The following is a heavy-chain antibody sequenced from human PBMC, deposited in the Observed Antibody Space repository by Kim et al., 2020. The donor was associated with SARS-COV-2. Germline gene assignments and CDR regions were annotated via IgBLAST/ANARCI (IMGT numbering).Heavy chain of an antibody. Sequence: SVKVSCKASGFTFTSSAMQWVRQARGQRLEWIGWIVVGSGNTNYAQKFQERVTITRDMSTSTAYMELSSLRSEDTAVYYCAARSGSYYGYYYGMDVWGQGTTVTVSS. CDR1: GFTFTSSA. D-gene: IGHD1-26*01. J-gene: IGHJ6*02. CDR2: IVVGSGNT. CDR3: AARSGSYYGYYYGMDV. V-gene: IGHV1-58*02.